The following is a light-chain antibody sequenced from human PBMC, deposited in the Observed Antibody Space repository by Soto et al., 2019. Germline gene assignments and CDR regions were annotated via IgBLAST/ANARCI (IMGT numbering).Light chain of an antibody. CDR3: QVWDSRSVL. J-gene: IGLJ2*01. CDR1: NIGIKS. V-gene: IGLV3-21*02. CDR2: DDS. Sequence: SYELTQPPSVSVAPGQTASISCGGNNIGIKSVHWYQQRPGQAPVLVVYDDSDRPSGIPERFSGSNSGNTATLTISRVEAGDEADYYCQVWDSRSVLFGGGTKLTVL.